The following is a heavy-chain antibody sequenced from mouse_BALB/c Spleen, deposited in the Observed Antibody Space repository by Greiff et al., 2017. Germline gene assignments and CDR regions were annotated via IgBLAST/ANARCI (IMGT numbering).Heavy chain of an antibody. J-gene: IGHJ4*01. V-gene: IGHV7-3*02. Sequence: EVKLVESGGGLVQPGGSLRLSCATSGFTFTDYYMSWVRQPPGKALEWLGFIRNKANGYTTEYIASVKGRFTISRDNSQSILYLQMNTLRAEDSATYYCATTVVAYYYAMDYWGQGTSVTVSS. D-gene: IGHD1-1*01. CDR3: ATTVVAYYYAMDY. CDR2: IRNKANGYTT. CDR1: GFTFTDYY.